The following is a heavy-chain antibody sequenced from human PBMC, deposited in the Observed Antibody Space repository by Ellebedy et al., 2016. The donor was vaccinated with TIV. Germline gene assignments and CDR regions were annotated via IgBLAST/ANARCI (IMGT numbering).Heavy chain of an antibody. CDR2: IYYSGST. J-gene: IGHJ6*02. CDR1: GGSIRSGDYY. D-gene: IGHD3/OR15-3a*01. CDR3: ARTDLRYGMDV. Sequence: SETLSLXXTVSGGSIRSGDYYWTWIRQHPGKGLEWIGHIYYSGSTYYNPSLKSRGTISVDTSKNQFSLKLSSVTAADTAVYYCARTDLRYGMDVWGQGTTVTVSS. V-gene: IGHV4-31*03.